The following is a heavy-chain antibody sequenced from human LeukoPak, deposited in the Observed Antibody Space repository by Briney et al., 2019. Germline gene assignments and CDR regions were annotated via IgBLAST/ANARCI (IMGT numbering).Heavy chain of an antibody. D-gene: IGHD3-10*01. J-gene: IGHJ4*02. V-gene: IGHV4-39*07. Sequence: SETLSLTCRVSGASINSGSNYWGWIRQPPGKTLEWIGSIYSSGSTYYNPSLKSRVIIMIDTPKNHFSLTLSSVTAADTAVYYCARGKEVITMLRGLKPGYYFDYWGQGTLVTVSS. CDR1: GASINSGSNY. CDR2: IYSSGST. CDR3: ARGKEVITMLRGLKPGYYFDY.